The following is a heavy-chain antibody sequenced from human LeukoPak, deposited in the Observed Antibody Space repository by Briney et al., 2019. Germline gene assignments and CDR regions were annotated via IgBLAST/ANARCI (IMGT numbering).Heavy chain of an antibody. CDR1: GFTFSSYW. J-gene: IGHJ4*02. CDR3: ARVTYDSGWYYSGDY. CDR2: INKDGGGT. V-gene: IGHV3-74*01. Sequence: GGSLRLSCAASGFTFSSYWMHWVRHAPGKGPVWVSRINKDGGGTTYADSVKGRFTISRDDAKNSLYLQLNSLRAENTAVYYCARVTYDSGWYYSGDYWGQRTLVTVSS. D-gene: IGHD6-19*01.